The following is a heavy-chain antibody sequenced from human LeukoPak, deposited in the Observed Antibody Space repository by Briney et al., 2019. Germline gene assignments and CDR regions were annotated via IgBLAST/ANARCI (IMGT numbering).Heavy chain of an antibody. D-gene: IGHD3-3*01. V-gene: IGHV1-69*13. Sequence: SVKVSCKASGGTFSSYAISWVRQAPGQGLEWMGGIIPIFGTANYAQKFQGRVTITADESTSTAYMELGSLRSEDTAVYYCARVRGGSGYYLIGSDAFDIWGQGTMVTVSS. CDR1: GGTFSSYA. CDR2: IIPIFGTA. CDR3: ARVRGGSGYYLIGSDAFDI. J-gene: IGHJ3*02.